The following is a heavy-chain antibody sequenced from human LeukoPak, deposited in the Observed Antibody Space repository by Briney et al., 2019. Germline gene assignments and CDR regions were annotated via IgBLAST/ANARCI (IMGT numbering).Heavy chain of an antibody. V-gene: IGHV1-69*06. CDR2: IIPIFGTA. CDR3: ARDALRDGYNYYFDY. D-gene: IGHD5-24*01. Sequence: SVKVSCKASGGTFSSYAISWVRQAPGQGLEWMGGIIPIFGTANYAQKFQGRVTITADRSTSTAYMELSSLRSEDTAVYYCARDALRDGYNYYFDYWGQGTLVTVSS. CDR1: GGTFSSYA. J-gene: IGHJ4*02.